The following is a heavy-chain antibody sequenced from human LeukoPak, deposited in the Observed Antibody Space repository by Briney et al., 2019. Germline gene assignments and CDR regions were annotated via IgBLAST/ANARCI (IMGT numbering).Heavy chain of an antibody. CDR3: AKENDFWSGPEG. V-gene: IGHV3-30*02. CDR2: IQFDGSNK. Sequence: GGSLRLSCVTSGFIFSNYGMHWVRQAPGKGLEWLTFIQFDGSNKLYADSVKGRFTVSRDTSKNTVYLQMTSLRVEDSAVYYCAKENDFWSGPEGWGQGTLVTVSS. CDR1: GFIFSNYG. D-gene: IGHD3-3*01. J-gene: IGHJ4*02.